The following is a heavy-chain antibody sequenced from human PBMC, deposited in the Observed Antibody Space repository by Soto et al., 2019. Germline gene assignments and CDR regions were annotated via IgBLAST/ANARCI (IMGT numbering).Heavy chain of an antibody. CDR2: VYDLHGQ. Sequence: DVQLVESGGGLIQPGGSLRLYCVASGLTVSVLKYIAWIRQAPGKGPEWVSGVYDLHGQYYADSVRGRFTTSIDSSRTTVYLQMLDLRPEDTAIYCCATSHLREHAYDIWGQGTMVTVSS. J-gene: IGHJ3*02. V-gene: IGHV3-53*01. D-gene: IGHD5-12*01. CDR1: GLTVSVLKY. CDR3: ATSHLREHAYDI.